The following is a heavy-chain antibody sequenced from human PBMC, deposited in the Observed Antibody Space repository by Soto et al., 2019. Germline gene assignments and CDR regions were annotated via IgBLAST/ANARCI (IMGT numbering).Heavy chain of an antibody. Sequence: ASVKVSCKASGYTFTSYGISWVRQALGQGLEWMGWISAYNGNTNYAQKLQGRVTMTTDTPTSTAYMELRSLRSDDTAVYYCARGGIVPAANSFDYWGQGTLVTVSS. CDR3: ARGGIVPAANSFDY. D-gene: IGHD2-2*01. J-gene: IGHJ4*02. V-gene: IGHV1-18*01. CDR2: ISAYNGNT. CDR1: GYTFTSYG.